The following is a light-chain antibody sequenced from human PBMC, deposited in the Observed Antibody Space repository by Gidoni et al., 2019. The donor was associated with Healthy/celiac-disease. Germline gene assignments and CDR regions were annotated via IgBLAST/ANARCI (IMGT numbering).Light chain of an antibody. CDR1: QSISSY. V-gene: IGKV1-39*01. J-gene: IGKJ2*01. CDR2: AAS. Sequence: DIQMTQSPSSLSASVGDRVTSTCRASQSISSYLNWYQQKPGKAPKLLIYAASSLQRGVPARFSGSGSGTDFTLTISRLQPEDFATYYCQQSYSTPYTCGQGTKLEIK. CDR3: QQSYSTPYT.